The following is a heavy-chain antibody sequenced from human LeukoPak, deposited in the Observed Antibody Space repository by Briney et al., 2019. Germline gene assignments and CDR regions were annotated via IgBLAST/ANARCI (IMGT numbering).Heavy chain of an antibody. J-gene: IGHJ4*02. CDR1: GFTFSSYG. Sequence: GGSLRLSCAASGFTFSSYGMHWVRQAPGKGLEWVAVISYDGSNKYYADSVKGRFTISRDNSKNTLYLQMNSLRAEDTAVCYCAKSTLDYWGQGTLVTVSS. V-gene: IGHV3-30*18. CDR3: AKSTLDY. CDR2: ISYDGSNK.